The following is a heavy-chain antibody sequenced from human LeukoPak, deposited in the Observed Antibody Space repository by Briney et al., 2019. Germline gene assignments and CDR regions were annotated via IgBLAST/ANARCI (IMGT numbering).Heavy chain of an antibody. CDR1: GGSMSRSNW. V-gene: IGHV4-4*02. J-gene: IGHJ4*02. CDR2: IYHSGST. Sequence: AGTLSLTCAVSGGSMSRSNWWSWARQRPGKGLEWIGDIYHSGSTNYNPSLNSRVTISVDKSKNQFSLKLSAVTAADTAVYYCARDFRSDFDYWGQGTLVTVSS. CDR3: ARDFRSDFDY.